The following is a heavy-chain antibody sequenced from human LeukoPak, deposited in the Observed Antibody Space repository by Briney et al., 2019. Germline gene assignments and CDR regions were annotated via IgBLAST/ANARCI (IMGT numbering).Heavy chain of an antibody. CDR2: IKSKTDGGTT. J-gene: IGHJ3*02. CDR3: TTDKSNYYPYDAFDI. V-gene: IGHV3-15*01. CDR1: GFTFSNAW. D-gene: IGHD3-22*01. Sequence: GGSLRLSCAASGFTFSNAWMSWVRQAPGKGLEWVGRIKSKTDGGTTDYAAPVKGRFTISRDDSKNTLYLQMNSLKTEDTAVYYCTTDKSNYYPYDAFDIWGQGTMVTVSS.